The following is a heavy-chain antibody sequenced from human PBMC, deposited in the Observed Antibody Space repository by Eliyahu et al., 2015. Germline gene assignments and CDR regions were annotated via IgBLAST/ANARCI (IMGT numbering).Heavy chain of an antibody. Sequence: EVQLVESGGGLVQPGGSLXLSCAASGFXFXDFWXXWVRQAPGRGLGWVASIKEEGNERYYVDSVKGRFTISRDNAKNSLFLQMNSLRVEDTAVYYCVRLYYHNSSGYGAVRYWGQGTLVTVSS. V-gene: IGHV3-7*04. D-gene: IGHD3-22*01. CDR3: VRLYYHNSSGYGAVRY. CDR2: IKEEGNER. CDR1: GFXFXDFW. J-gene: IGHJ4*02.